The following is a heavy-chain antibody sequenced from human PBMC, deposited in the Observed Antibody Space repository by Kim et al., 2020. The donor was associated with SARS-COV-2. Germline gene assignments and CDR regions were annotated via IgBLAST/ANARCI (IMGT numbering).Heavy chain of an antibody. CDR3: AKTRGSYGAYYFDC. Sequence: GGSLRLSCAASGFTFSNYAMTWVRQAPGKGLEWVSSISSGSVTSYYADSVKGRFTISRDNSENMVYLQMNSLRAEDTAIYYCAKTRGSYGAYYFDCWGQGTLVTVSS. CDR1: GFTFSNYA. D-gene: IGHD5-18*01. J-gene: IGHJ4*02. V-gene: IGHV3-23*01. CDR2: ISSGSVTS.